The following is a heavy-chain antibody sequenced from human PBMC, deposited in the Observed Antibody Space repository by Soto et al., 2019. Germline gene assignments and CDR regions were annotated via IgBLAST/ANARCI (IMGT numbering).Heavy chain of an antibody. J-gene: IGHJ5*02. V-gene: IGHV3-30-3*01. CDR2: ISYDGSNK. Sequence: QVQLVESGGGVVQPGRSLRLSCAASGFTFSSXAMHCVRXAPXKGLEWVAVISYDGSNKYYADSVKGRFTISRDNSKNTLYLQMNSLRAEDTAVYYXAXPXXXXXXGXXXXXXPXGXXTLVTVSS. CDR3: AXPXXXXXXGXXXXXXP. CDR1: GFTFSSXA.